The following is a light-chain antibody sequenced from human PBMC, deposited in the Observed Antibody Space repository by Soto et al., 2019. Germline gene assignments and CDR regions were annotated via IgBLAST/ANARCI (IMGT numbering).Light chain of an antibody. V-gene: IGKV3-11*01. Sequence: EIVLTQSPATLSLSLGERATLSCRASQSIRNYLAWYQQKPGQAPRLLIYDASNRATGIPARFSGSGSGTDFILTISSLEPEDSAVYFCQQRNNWVTFGGGSKVEIK. CDR1: QSIRNY. CDR2: DAS. J-gene: IGKJ4*01. CDR3: QQRNNWVT.